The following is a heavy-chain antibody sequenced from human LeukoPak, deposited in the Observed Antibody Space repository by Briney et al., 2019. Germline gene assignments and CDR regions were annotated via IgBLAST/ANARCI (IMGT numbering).Heavy chain of an antibody. Sequence: GESLKISCKGSGYSFTSYWIGWVRQMPGKGLEWMGIIYPGDSDTRYSPSFQGQVTISADKSISTAYLQWSSLKASDTAMYYCARHREYSCGYYYMDVWGKGTTVTVSS. D-gene: IGHD5-18*01. CDR1: GYSFTSYW. V-gene: IGHV5-51*01. CDR2: IYPGDSDT. CDR3: ARHREYSCGYYYMDV. J-gene: IGHJ6*03.